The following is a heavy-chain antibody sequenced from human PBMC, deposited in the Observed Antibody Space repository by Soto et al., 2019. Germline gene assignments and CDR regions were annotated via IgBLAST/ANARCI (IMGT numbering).Heavy chain of an antibody. D-gene: IGHD6-19*01. J-gene: IGHJ3*02. V-gene: IGHV3-23*01. CDR1: GFTFSSYA. CDR3: AKGYSSGWYGDAFDI. Sequence: GGSLRLSCAASGFTFSSYAMSWVRQAPGKGLEWVSDIIGSGGSTYYADAVKGRFTISRDNSKNTQYLQMNILRAEDTAVYYRAKGYSSGWYGDAFDIWGKGTRVTVSS. CDR2: IIGSGGST.